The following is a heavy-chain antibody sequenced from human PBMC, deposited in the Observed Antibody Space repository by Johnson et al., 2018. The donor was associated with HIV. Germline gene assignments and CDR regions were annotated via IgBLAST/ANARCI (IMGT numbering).Heavy chain of an antibody. CDR2: ITGSGTTI. V-gene: IGHV3-11*01. D-gene: IGHD3-16*01. CDR3: TSEGAFYDAFDI. CDR1: GFIFSDYY. J-gene: IGHJ3*02. Sequence: QVQLVESGGGLVKPGGSLRLSCAASGFIFSDYYMNWIRQAPGKGLEWVSYITGSGTTIYYADSVRGRLTISRDKAKNSLYLQMNSLKTEDTAVSYCTSEGAFYDAFDIWGQGAMVTVSS.